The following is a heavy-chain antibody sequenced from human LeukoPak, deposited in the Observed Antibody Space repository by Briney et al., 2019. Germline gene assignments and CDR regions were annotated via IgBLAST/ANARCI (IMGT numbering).Heavy chain of an antibody. CDR2: ISTSGRTT. J-gene: IGHJ6*02. CDR3: ARDRTMVRGLANYFYGMDV. V-gene: IGHV3-48*03. CDR1: GFSFSSGE. D-gene: IGHD3-10*01. Sequence: GGSLRLSCAASGFSFSSGELNWVRQAPGKGLEWLSYISTSGRTTYYADSVKGRFTISRDNAKNSPYLQMSSLRAEDTAVYYCARDRTMVRGLANYFYGMDVWGQGTTVIVSS.